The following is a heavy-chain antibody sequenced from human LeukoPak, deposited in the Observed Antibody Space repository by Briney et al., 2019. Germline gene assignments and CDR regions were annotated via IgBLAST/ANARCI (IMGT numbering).Heavy chain of an antibody. CDR1: GGSISSGDYY. V-gene: IGHV3-11*01. CDR2: ISSSGSTI. J-gene: IGHJ4*02. D-gene: IGHD4-17*01. Sequence: LSLTCTVSGGSISSGDYYWSWIRQAPGKGLEWVSYISSSGSTIYYADSVKGRFTISRDNAKNSLYLQMNSLRAEDTAVYYCARDGPTEVDYWGQGTLVTVSS. CDR3: ARDGPTEVDY.